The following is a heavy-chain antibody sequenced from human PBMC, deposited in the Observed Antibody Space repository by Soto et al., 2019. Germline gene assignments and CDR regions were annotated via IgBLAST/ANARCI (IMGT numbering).Heavy chain of an antibody. CDR1: GFTFSSYW. Sequence: EVQLVESGGGLVQPGGSLRLSCAASGFTFSSYWMHWVRQAPGKGLVWVSRINSDGSSTGYADSVMGRFTISRDNAKNKLYLQMNSLRAEDTAVYYCARDQGYCSGGSCYVAGYWGQGTPVTVSS. CDR3: ARDQGYCSGGSCYVAGY. CDR2: INSDGSST. J-gene: IGHJ4*02. D-gene: IGHD2-15*01. V-gene: IGHV3-74*01.